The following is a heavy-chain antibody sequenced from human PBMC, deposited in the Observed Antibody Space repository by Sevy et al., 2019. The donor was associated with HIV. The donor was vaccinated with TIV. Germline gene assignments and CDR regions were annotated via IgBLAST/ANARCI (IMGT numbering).Heavy chain of an antibody. CDR1: GFTFSSYW. CDR3: VRGGQRFDY. J-gene: IGHJ4*02. D-gene: IGHD6-25*01. Sequence: GGSLRLSCAASGFTFSSYWMSWVRQAPGTGLEWVANIKQDGSERYYVDSVKGRFTISRDNTKNSLYLQMDSLRVEDTAEYYCVRGGQRFDYWGQRTLVTVSS. CDR2: IKQDGSER. V-gene: IGHV3-7*01.